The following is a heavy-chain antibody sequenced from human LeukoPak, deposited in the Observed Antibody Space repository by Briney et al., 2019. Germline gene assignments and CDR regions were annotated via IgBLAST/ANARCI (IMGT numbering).Heavy chain of an antibody. D-gene: IGHD5-24*01. CDR1: GCSISSYY. Sequence: SETLSLTCTVSGCSISSYYWSWIRQPPGKGLEWIGYIYYSGSTNYNPSLKSRVTISVDTSKNQFSLKLSSVTAADTAVYYCARHSLAGYNRMFDYWGQGTLVTVSS. V-gene: IGHV4-59*08. CDR2: IYYSGST. CDR3: ARHSLAGYNRMFDY. J-gene: IGHJ4*02.